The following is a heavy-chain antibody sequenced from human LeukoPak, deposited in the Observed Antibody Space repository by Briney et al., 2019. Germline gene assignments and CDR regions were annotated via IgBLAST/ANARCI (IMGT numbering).Heavy chain of an antibody. CDR2: IYYSGST. CDR3: AREYSNNGMDV. CDR1: GGSISSGGYY. Sequence: NPSETLSLTCTVSGGSISSGGYYWSWIRHHPGKGLEWIGYIYYSGSTYYNPSLKSRVTISVDTSKNQFSLKLSSVTAADTAVYYCAREYSNNGMDVWGQGTTVTVSS. J-gene: IGHJ6*02. V-gene: IGHV4-31*03. D-gene: IGHD4-11*01.